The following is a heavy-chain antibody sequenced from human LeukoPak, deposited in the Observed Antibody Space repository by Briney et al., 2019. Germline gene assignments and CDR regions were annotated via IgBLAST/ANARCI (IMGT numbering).Heavy chain of an antibody. Sequence: ASVKVSCKASGYTFTSYGISWVRQAPGQGLEWMGWISTYNGDTSYAQKVQGRVTMTTDTSTNTSYKDLRSLRSDDTAIYYCARDKAFLGYYDSSGYFQQWFDPWGQGTLVTVSS. J-gene: IGHJ5*02. CDR2: ISTYNGDT. D-gene: IGHD3-22*01. CDR1: GYTFTSYG. V-gene: IGHV1-18*01. CDR3: ARDKAFLGYYDSSGYFQQWFDP.